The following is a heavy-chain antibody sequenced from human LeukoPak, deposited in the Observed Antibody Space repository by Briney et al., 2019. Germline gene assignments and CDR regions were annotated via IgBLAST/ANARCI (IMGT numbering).Heavy chain of an antibody. D-gene: IGHD1-26*01. Sequence: PSETLSLTCTVSGYSISSGYYWGWIRQPPGKGLEWIGSIYHSGSTYYNPSLKSRVTISVDTSKNQFSLKLSSVTAADTAVYYCARLGSGSYWTHLFDYWGQGTLVTVSS. J-gene: IGHJ4*02. V-gene: IGHV4-38-2*02. CDR2: IYHSGST. CDR1: GYSISSGYY. CDR3: ARLGSGSYWTHLFDY.